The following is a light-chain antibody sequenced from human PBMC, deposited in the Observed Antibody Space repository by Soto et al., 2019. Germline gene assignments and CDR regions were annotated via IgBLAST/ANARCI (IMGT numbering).Light chain of an antibody. J-gene: IGKJ5*01. CDR2: DAS. CDR3: QQRSNWPPSIT. Sequence: EIVLTQSPGTLSLSPGERATLSCRASQSVSSSYLAWYQQKTGQAPRLLIDDASDRATGIPARFSGSGSGTDFTLNISSLEPEDFAVYYCQQRSNWPPSITFGQGTRVEIK. V-gene: IGKV3-11*01. CDR1: QSVSSSY.